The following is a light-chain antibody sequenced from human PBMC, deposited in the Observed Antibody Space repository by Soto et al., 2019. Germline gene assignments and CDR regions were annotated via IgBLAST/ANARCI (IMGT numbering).Light chain of an antibody. CDR3: QQLDSDPPWT. CDR2: LAS. V-gene: IGKV1-9*01. J-gene: IGKJ1*01. Sequence: IQLTQSPSSLSASVGDRVTITCRASQDISTYLAWYQQNPGRAPKLLIYLASNLHTGVPSRFSGSGSGTEFTLTIISLQPEDFATYYCQQLDSDPPWTFGQGTRVEIK. CDR1: QDISTY.